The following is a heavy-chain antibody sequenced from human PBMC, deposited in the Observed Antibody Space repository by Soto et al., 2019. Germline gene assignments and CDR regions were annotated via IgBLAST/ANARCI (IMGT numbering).Heavy chain of an antibody. CDR1: GFTFSSYA. CDR2: ISFSDGGT. D-gene: IGHD2-15*01. CDR3: VNDGRILGLRYFDL. Sequence: EEQLLESGGGLIQPGGSLRLACAASGFTFSSYAMTWVRQAPGKGLEWVSSISFSDGGTYYADSVKGRLTISRDNSKNAWLLQMNSLRVEDTAVYYCVNDGRILGLRYFDLWGRGTLVTVSS. V-gene: IGHV3-23*01. J-gene: IGHJ2*01.